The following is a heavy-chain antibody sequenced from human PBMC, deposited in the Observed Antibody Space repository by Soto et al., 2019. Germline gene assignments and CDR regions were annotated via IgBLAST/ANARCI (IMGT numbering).Heavy chain of an antibody. CDR1: GLTLSNVW. J-gene: IGHJ5*02. Sequence: EVQLVESGGGLVKPGGSLRLSCADSGLTLSNVWMNWVRQAPGKGLEWVGRIKSKAHGGTIDYAAPVNGRFTISRDDSKDTLYLQMNSLKTEDTAVYYCTAEDGWFDPWGQVPLVTVSS. CDR3: TAEDGWFDP. V-gene: IGHV3-15*07. CDR2: IKSKAHGGTI.